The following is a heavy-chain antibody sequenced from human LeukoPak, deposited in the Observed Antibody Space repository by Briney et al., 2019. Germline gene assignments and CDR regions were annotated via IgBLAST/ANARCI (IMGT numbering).Heavy chain of an antibody. CDR2: ISSSSTTI. V-gene: IGHV3-48*04. D-gene: IGHD3-9*01. Sequence: GGSLRLSCTASGFTFSSCSMNWVRQAPGKGLEWVSYISSSSTTIYYADSVKGRFTISRDNAKNSLYLQMNSLRAEDTAVYYCARGKGIDWFPTWGQGALVTVSS. J-gene: IGHJ5*02. CDR1: GFTFSSCS. CDR3: ARGKGIDWFPT.